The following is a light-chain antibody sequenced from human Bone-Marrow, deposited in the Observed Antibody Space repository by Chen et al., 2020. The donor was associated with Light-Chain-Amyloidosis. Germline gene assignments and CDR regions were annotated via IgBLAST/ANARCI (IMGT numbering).Light chain of an antibody. CDR1: DLPTKY. J-gene: IGLJ2*01. CDR2: RDT. Sequence: SYELTQPPSVSVSPVQTARITCSGDDLPTKYAYWYQQKPGQAPVLVIHRDTERPSGISERFSGSSSGTTATLTSSGVQAEDEADYHCQSADSSGTYAVIFGGGTKLTVL. V-gene: IGLV3-25*03. CDR3: QSADSSGTYAVI.